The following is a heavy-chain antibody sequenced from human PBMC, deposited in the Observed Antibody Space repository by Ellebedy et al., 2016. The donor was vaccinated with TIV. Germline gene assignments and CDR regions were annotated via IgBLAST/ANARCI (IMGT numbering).Heavy chain of an antibody. V-gene: IGHV4-34*01. CDR3: ARLAALTGYYPYWYFDL. CDR1: GGSFSGYY. CDR2: INHSGST. D-gene: IGHD3-9*01. Sequence: SETLSLXXAVYGGSFSGYYWSWIRQPPGKGLEWIGEINHSGSTNYNPSLKSRVTISVDTSKNQFSLKLSSVTAADTAVYYCARLAALTGYYPYWYFDLWGRGTLVTVSS. J-gene: IGHJ2*01.